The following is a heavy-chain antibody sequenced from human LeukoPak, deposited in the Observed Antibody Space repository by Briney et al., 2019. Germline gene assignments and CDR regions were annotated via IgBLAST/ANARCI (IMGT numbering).Heavy chain of an antibody. CDR3: ARDQDGGKYYYESSGYSH. V-gene: IGHV3-23*01. Sequence: GGSLRLSCAASGFTFSSYAMSWVRQAPGKGLEWVSAVSGSGGNTFYADSVKGRLTISRDNSKNTLYLQMNSLRAEDTALYYCARDQDGGKYYYESSGYSHWGQGILVTVSS. J-gene: IGHJ4*02. D-gene: IGHD3-22*01. CDR2: VSGSGGNT. CDR1: GFTFSSYA.